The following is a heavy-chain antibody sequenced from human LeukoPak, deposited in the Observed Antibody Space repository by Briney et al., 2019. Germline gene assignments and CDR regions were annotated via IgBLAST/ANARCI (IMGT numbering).Heavy chain of an antibody. Sequence: PSETLSLTCTVSGGSISSYYWSWIRQPPGKGLEWIGYIYYSGSTNYNPSLKSRVTISVDTSKNQFSLKLSSVTAADTAVYYCARVIITIFGVVNYYYYMDVWGKGTTVIVSS. CDR3: ARVIITIFGVVNYYYYMDV. V-gene: IGHV4-59*01. D-gene: IGHD3-3*01. J-gene: IGHJ6*03. CDR1: GGSISSYY. CDR2: IYYSGST.